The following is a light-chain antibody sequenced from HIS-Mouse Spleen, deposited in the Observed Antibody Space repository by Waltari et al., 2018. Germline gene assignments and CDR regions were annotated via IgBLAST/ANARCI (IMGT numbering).Light chain of an antibody. CDR1: QSVSSSY. Sequence: EIVLTQSPGTLSLSPGERATLSCRASQSVSSSYLAWYQQKPGQAPRLLIYGASSRATGIPDRFSGSWSWTDFTLTISRLEPEDFAVYYCQQYGSSSALTFGGGTKVEIK. CDR2: GAS. CDR3: QQYGSSSALT. V-gene: IGKV3-20*01. J-gene: IGKJ4*01.